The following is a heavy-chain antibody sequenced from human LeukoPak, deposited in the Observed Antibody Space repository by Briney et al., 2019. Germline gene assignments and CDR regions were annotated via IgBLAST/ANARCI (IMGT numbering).Heavy chain of an antibody. CDR3: AREVRSSYGLYWYFDL. D-gene: IGHD5-18*01. V-gene: IGHV3-7*01. CDR1: GFTFSSYW. CDR2: IKQDGGEK. Sequence: GGSLRLSCAASGFTFSSYWMSWVRQAPGKGLEWVANIKQDGGEKYYVDSVKGRFTISRDNAKNSLYLQMNSLRAEDTAVYYCAREVRSSYGLYWYFDLWGRGTLVTVSS. J-gene: IGHJ2*01.